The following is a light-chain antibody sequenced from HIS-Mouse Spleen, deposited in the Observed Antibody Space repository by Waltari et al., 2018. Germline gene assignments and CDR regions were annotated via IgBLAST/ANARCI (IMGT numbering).Light chain of an antibody. CDR3: AAWDDSLNGNWV. Sequence: QSVLTQPPSASGTPGQRVTISCSGSSSNIGSNTVNWYQQLPGTAPKLLNYSTNQRPSGVPDRFSGSKSGTSASLAISGLQSEDEADYYCAAWDDSLNGNWVFGGGTKLTVL. J-gene: IGLJ3*02. CDR2: STN. V-gene: IGLV1-44*01. CDR1: SSNIGSNT.